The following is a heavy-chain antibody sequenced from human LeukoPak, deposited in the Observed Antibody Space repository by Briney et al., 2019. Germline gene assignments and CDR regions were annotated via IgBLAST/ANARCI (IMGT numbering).Heavy chain of an antibody. CDR3: ARENSFGSGSYIFDS. J-gene: IGHJ4*02. V-gene: IGHV1-8*01. CDR1: GYTFDNYD. Sequence: ASVKVSCKTSGYTFDNYDINWVRQATGQGLEWMGWMNPNNGNTGYAQKFQGRVTMTRNTSMSTAYMELRGLRSEDTAMYYCARENSFGSGSYIFDSWGQGTLVTVSS. D-gene: IGHD3-10*01. CDR2: MNPNNGNT.